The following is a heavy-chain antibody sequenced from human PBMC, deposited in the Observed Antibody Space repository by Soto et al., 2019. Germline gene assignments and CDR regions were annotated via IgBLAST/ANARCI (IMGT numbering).Heavy chain of an antibody. Sequence: SETLSLTCTVSGGSISSYYWSWIRQPPGKGLEWIGYIYYSGRTNYNPSLKSRVTISVDTSKNQFSLKLSSVTAADTAVYYCASWSGNHWYFDLWGRGTMVTVSS. CDR1: GGSISSYY. CDR2: IYYSGRT. CDR3: ASWSGNHWYFDL. J-gene: IGHJ2*01. V-gene: IGHV4-59*01. D-gene: IGHD3-3*01.